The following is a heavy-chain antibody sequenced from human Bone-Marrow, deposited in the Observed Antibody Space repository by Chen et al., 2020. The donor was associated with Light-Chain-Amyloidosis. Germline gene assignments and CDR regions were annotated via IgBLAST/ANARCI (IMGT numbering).Heavy chain of an antibody. Sequence: EVLLVESGGEVVQPGGSLRLSCTASGFSFSTYWMHWVRQSQGKGLVSVSRTNSAGTSTTYADSVKCRFTVSRDNTKNTMYLEMNSLRVEDTAVYYCARTTLRYLDYWGQGTLVTVSS. J-gene: IGHJ4*02. CDR2: TNSAGTST. D-gene: IGHD3-9*01. V-gene: IGHV3-74*01. CDR3: ARTTLRYLDY. CDR1: GFSFSTYW.